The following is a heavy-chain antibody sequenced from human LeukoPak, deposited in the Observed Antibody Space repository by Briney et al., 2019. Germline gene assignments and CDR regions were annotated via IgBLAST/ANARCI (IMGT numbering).Heavy chain of an antibody. CDR1: GFTFSSYG. V-gene: IGHV3-30*18. Sequence: GGSLRLSCAASGFTFSSYGMHWVRQAPGKGLEWVAVISYDGSNKYYADSVKGRFTISRDNSKNTLYLQMNSLRAEDTAVYYCAKETTVTSFDYWGQGTLVTVSS. CDR3: AKETTVTSFDY. J-gene: IGHJ4*02. CDR2: ISYDGSNK. D-gene: IGHD4-17*01.